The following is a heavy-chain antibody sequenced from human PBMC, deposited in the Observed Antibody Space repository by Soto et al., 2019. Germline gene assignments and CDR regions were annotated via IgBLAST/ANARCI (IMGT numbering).Heavy chain of an antibody. CDR1: GFTFSDYN. D-gene: IGHD4-17*01. J-gene: IGHJ4*02. Sequence: GGSLRLCCAASGFTFSDYNRNWVRQAPGKGLEWVSSISPSSTYIYYADSVKGRFTISRDNAKNSLYLQINSLRDGDTAVYYCARDFTFGEYPLEYWGQGTPVTVSS. V-gene: IGHV3-21*01. CDR3: ARDFTFGEYPLEY. CDR2: ISPSSTYI.